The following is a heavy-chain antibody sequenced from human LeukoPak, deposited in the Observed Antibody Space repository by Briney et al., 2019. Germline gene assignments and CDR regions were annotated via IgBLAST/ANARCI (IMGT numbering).Heavy chain of an antibody. CDR2: ISAYSGNT. Sequence: ASVKVSCKASGYTFTSYGISWVRQAPGQGLERMGWISAYSGNTNLAQQLQGRVAMTTDTSTSTAYMELRSLRSDDTAVYYCARVPLHDTSGRYYPHWGQGTLVTVSS. CDR3: ARVPLHDTSGRYYPH. D-gene: IGHD3-22*01. CDR1: GYTFTSYG. J-gene: IGHJ1*01. V-gene: IGHV1-18*01.